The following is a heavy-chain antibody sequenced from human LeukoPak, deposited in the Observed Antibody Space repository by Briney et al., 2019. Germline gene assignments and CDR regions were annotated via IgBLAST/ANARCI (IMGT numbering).Heavy chain of an antibody. D-gene: IGHD3-9*01. Sequence: PGGSLRLSCVVSGFTVSGDYISWFRQAPGKGLVWVSRINSDGISTTYADSVKGRFTISRDNAKNTLYLQMNSLRAEDTAVYYCAKTYYDILTGYRVKNYYYGMDVWGQGTTVTVSS. CDR1: GFTVSGDY. CDR3: AKTYYDILTGYRVKNYYYGMDV. V-gene: IGHV3-74*01. J-gene: IGHJ6*02. CDR2: INSDGIST.